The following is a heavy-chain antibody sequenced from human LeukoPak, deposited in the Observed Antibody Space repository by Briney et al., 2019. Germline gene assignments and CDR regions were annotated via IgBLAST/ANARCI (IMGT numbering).Heavy chain of an antibody. CDR1: GGSISSYY. J-gene: IGHJ5*02. CDR3: ARGWGSTSSNYFDP. CDR2: IYYSGST. Sequence: SETLSLTCTVSGGSISSYYWSWIRQPPGKGLEWIGYIYYSGSTNYNPSRKSRVTISVDTSKNQFSLKLSSVTAADTAVYFCARGWGSTSSNYFDPWGQGTLVTVSS. V-gene: IGHV4-59*08. D-gene: IGHD2-2*01.